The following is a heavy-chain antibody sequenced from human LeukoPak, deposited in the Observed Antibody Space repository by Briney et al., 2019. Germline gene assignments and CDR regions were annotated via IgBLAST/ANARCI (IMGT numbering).Heavy chain of an antibody. V-gene: IGHV4-59*01. CDR2: IYYIGST. Sequence: SETLSPTCTVSGGSISSYYWNWVRQSPGKGLEWIGYIYYIGSTNYNPSLKSRVTMSVDMSNNQLSLKLTSVTATDTAVYYCARAGDGNNKLDYFDYWGQGTLVTVSS. D-gene: IGHD5-24*01. CDR1: GGSISSYY. J-gene: IGHJ4*02. CDR3: ARAGDGNNKLDYFDY.